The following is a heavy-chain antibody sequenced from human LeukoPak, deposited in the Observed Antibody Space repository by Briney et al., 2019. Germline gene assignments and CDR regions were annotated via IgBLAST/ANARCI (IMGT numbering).Heavy chain of an antibody. J-gene: IGHJ4*02. V-gene: IGHV4-59*11. D-gene: IGHD6-19*01. Sequence: SETLSLTCTQSVGSISSHYWSWIRQPPGEGLEWRGYIYYSGSSNYNPSLKSRVTISVATSNSQISLKLSSVTAADTAVYYCARRQYSSGWYDYWGQGTLVTVSS. CDR1: VGSISSHY. CDR2: IYYSGSS. CDR3: ARRQYSSGWYDY.